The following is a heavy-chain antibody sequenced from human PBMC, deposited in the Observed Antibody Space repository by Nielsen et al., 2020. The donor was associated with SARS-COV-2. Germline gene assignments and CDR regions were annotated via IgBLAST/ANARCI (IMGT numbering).Heavy chain of an antibody. CDR1: GGSISSYY. CDR3: ARIKWYEDAFDI. Sequence: SETLSLTCTVSGGSISSYYWSWIRQPPGKGLEWIGYIYYSGSINYNPSLKSRVTISVDTSKNQFSLKLSSVTAADTAVYYCARIKWYEDAFDIWGQGTMVTVSS. D-gene: IGHD5-12*01. CDR2: IYYSGSI. V-gene: IGHV4-59*01. J-gene: IGHJ3*02.